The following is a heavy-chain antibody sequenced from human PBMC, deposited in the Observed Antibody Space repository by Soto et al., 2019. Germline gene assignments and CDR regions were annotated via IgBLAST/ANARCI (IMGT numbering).Heavy chain of an antibody. CDR2: IYYSGSS. CDR1: GGSISGYY. CDR3: ARDYDFWSGYPYYYGMDV. D-gene: IGHD3-3*01. Sequence: SETLSLTCTVSGGSISGYYWSWIRQPPGKGLEWIGYIYYSGSSNYNPSLKSRVTISLDTSKNQFSLRLRSVTAADTAVYYCARDYDFWSGYPYYYGMDVWGQGTTVTVSS. V-gene: IGHV4-59*01. J-gene: IGHJ6*02.